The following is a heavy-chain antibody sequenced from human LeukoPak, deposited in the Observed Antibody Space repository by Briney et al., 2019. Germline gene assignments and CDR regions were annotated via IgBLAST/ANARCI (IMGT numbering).Heavy chain of an antibody. V-gene: IGHV4-31*03. CDR3: AREGVLRYYFDY. D-gene: IGHD3-9*01. Sequence: SETLSLTCTVSGGSISSGGYYCSSIRQHPGKCLGWIGYIYYSGITYYNPSLKSRVTISVNTSKNQFSLKLTAVTAADTAVYYCAREGVLRYYFDYWGQGTLVTVSS. CDR2: IYYSGIT. CDR1: GGSISSGGYY. J-gene: IGHJ4*02.